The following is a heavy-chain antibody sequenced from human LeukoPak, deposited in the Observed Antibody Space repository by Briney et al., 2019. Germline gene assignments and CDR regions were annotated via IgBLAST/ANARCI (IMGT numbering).Heavy chain of an antibody. V-gene: IGHV3-74*01. CDR2: IDSDGTTT. CDR3: ARGSGSYQSY. Sequence: GGSLRLSCAASGFTFSNYWIHWVRQVPGKGLVWVSRIDSDGTTTRYADSVKGRFTISRDNAKNTVYLQMNSLTAEDTAVYYCARGSGSYQSYWGQGTLVTVSS. CDR1: GFTFSNYW. J-gene: IGHJ4*02. D-gene: IGHD3-10*01.